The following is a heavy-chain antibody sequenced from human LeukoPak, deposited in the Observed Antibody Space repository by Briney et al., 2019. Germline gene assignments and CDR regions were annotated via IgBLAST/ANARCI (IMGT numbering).Heavy chain of an antibody. V-gene: IGHV4-30-4*07. J-gene: IGHJ3*02. D-gene: IGHD1-26*01. Sequence: SETLSLTCTVSGGSISRGGYSCSWIRQPPGKGLDWIGYISSTEIIYYNPSLKIRLSISLDTSKNQFSLNLSSVTAADTAVFYCARLGLTQDAFDIWGQGAMVTVSP. CDR2: ISSTEII. CDR3: ARLGLTQDAFDI. CDR1: GGSISRGGYS.